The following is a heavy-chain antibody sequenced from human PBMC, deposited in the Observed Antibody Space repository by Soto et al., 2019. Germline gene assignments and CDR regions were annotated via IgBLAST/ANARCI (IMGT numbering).Heavy chain of an antibody. D-gene: IGHD3-9*01. CDR2: IIPIFGTA. CDR3: ARGRNYDILTGYLLPDY. CDR1: GGTFSSYA. J-gene: IGHJ4*02. V-gene: IGHV1-69*06. Sequence: SVKVSCKASGGTFSSYAISWVRQAPGQGLEWMGGIIPIFGTANYAQKFQGRVTITADKSTSTAYMELSSLRSEDTAVYYCARGRNYDILTGYLLPDYWGQGXLVTVSS.